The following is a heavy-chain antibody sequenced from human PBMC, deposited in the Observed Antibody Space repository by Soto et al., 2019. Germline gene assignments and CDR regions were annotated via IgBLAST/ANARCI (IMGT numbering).Heavy chain of an antibody. D-gene: IGHD3-9*01. CDR3: ARVATRGYDILTGYHKYYYYGMHV. J-gene: IGHJ6*02. V-gene: IGHV3-74*01. Sequence: PEGALRVSCAGSGFTFSSYWMHWVRQAPGKGLVWVSRINSDGSSTSYADSVKGRFTISRDNAKNTLYLQMNSLRAEDTAVYYCARVATRGYDILTGYHKYYYYGMHVWGQGTTVTVSS. CDR2: INSDGSST. CDR1: GFTFSSYW.